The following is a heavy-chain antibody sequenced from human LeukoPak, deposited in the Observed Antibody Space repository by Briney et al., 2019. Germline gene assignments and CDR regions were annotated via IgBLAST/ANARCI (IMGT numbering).Heavy chain of an antibody. CDR2: IYSDGRI. V-gene: IGHV3-53*01. J-gene: IGHJ4*02. Sequence: GGSLRLSCAASGFTVSSNYMSWVRQAPGKGLEWVSVIYSDGRIHYADSMKGRFTISRDDSKNTLYLQMNSLRAEDTAVYYCARESGYSYGLAGFFDYWGQGTLVTVSS. CDR3: ARESGYSYGLAGFFDY. CDR1: GFTVSSNY. D-gene: IGHD5-18*01.